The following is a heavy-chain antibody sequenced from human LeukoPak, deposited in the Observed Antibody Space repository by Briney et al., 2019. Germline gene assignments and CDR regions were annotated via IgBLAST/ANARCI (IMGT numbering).Heavy chain of an antibody. Sequence: PGRPLRLSCAASGFTFSSYTIHWVRQPPGKGLEWVAVISFDGSNKYYADSVKGRFTISRDNSKNTLYLQMNSLRAEDTAVYYCAREELGSSLGFDPWGQGTLVTVSS. CDR1: GFTFSSYT. D-gene: IGHD3-16*01. CDR2: ISFDGSNK. J-gene: IGHJ5*02. V-gene: IGHV3-30-3*01. CDR3: AREELGSSLGFDP.